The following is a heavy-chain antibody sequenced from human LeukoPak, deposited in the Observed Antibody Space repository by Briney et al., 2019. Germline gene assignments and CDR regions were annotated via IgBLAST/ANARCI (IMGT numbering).Heavy chain of an antibody. Sequence: SETLSLTCAVYGVSFSGYYWSWIRQPPGKGLEWIGEINHSGSTNYNPSLKSRVTISVDTSKNQFSLKLSSVTAADTAVYYCARLFRWLQLESPFDYWGQGTLVTVSS. V-gene: IGHV4-34*01. CDR3: ARLFRWLQLESPFDY. J-gene: IGHJ4*02. CDR1: GVSFSGYY. CDR2: INHSGST. D-gene: IGHD5-24*01.